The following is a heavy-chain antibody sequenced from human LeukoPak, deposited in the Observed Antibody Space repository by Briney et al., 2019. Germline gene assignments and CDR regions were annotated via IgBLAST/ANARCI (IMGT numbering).Heavy chain of an antibody. CDR3: AGSGYSNYESCVWVDP. J-gene: IGHJ5*02. Sequence: SETLSLTCTVSGGPISSYYWSWIRQPPGKGLKWIWYIYTGGSTNFNPSLKSHVTISVDTPKTQSSLKLSSVTAADTAVYSCAGSGYSNYESCVWVDPWGQGSLVTVSS. D-gene: IGHD4-11*01. CDR2: IYTGGST. V-gene: IGHV4-4*09. CDR1: GGPISSYY.